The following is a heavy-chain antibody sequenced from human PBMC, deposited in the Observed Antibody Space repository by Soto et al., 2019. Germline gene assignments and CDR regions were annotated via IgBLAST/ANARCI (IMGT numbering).Heavy chain of an antibody. CDR2: INHSGST. J-gene: IGHJ3*02. V-gene: IGHV4-34*01. CDR3: AREIDDSSPDAFDI. Sequence: PSETLSLTCAVYGGSFSGYYWSWIRQPPGKGLEWIGEINHSGSTNYNPSLKSRVTISVDTSKNQFSLKLSSVTAADTAVYYCAREIDDSSPDAFDIWGQGTMVTV. CDR1: GGSFSGYY. D-gene: IGHD4-4*01.